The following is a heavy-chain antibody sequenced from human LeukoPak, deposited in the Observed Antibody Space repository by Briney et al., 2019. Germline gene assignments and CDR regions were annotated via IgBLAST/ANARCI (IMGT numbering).Heavy chain of an antibody. Sequence: GGSLRLSCAASGFTFSSYWMSWVRQAPGKGLEWVANIKQDGSEKYYVDSVKGRFTISRDNAKNSLYLQMNSLRAEDTAVYYCARDQDYYYSSGYYYCGTFDYWGQGTLVTVSS. J-gene: IGHJ4*02. CDR3: ARDQDYYYSSGYYYCGTFDY. D-gene: IGHD3-22*01. V-gene: IGHV3-7*01. CDR2: IKQDGSEK. CDR1: GFTFSSYW.